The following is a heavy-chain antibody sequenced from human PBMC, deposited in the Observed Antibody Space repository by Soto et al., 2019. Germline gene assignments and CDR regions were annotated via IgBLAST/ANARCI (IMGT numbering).Heavy chain of an antibody. V-gene: IGHV3-7*01. CDR3: ARDPQIFGVVTN. CDR1: GLTFSSYW. J-gene: IGHJ4*02. CDR2: IKQDGSEK. Sequence: PGGSLRLSCAASGLTFSSYWMSWVRQAPGKGLEWVANIKQDGSEKYYVDSVKGRLTISRDNAKNSLFLQMNSLRAEDTAVYYCARDPQIFGVVTNWGQGT. D-gene: IGHD3-3*01.